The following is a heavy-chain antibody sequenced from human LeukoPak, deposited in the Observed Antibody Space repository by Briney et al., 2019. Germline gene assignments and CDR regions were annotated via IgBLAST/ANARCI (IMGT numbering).Heavy chain of an antibody. CDR1: GFTFSSYA. J-gene: IGHJ3*02. D-gene: IGHD6-19*01. CDR2: ISGSGGST. V-gene: IGHV3-23*01. CDR3: AKAPTGIAVASGAFDI. Sequence: PGGSLRLSCAASGFTFSSYAMSWVRQAPGKGLEWVSAISGSGGSTYYADSVKGRFTISRDNSKNTLYLQMNNLRAEDTAVYYCAKAPTGIAVASGAFDIWGQGTMVTVSS.